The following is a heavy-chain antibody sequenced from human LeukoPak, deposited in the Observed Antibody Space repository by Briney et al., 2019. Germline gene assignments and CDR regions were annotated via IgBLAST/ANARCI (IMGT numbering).Heavy chain of an antibody. J-gene: IGHJ5*02. V-gene: IGHV4-59*01. Sequence: NPSETLSLTCTLSGGSISTYYWSWIRQPPGKGLEWIGYIYYSGITNYNPSVKSRVTISVATSKNQFSLKVSSVTAADTAVYYCARGTNMMASLRFDPWGQGTLVAVSS. CDR3: ARGTNMMASLRFDP. CDR2: IYYSGIT. D-gene: IGHD2-8*01. CDR1: GGSISTYY.